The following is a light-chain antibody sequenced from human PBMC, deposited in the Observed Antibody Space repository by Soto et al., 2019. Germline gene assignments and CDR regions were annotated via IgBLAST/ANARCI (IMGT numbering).Light chain of an antibody. Sequence: QSVLTQPPSVSGAPGQRVTISCTGSSSNIGAGYDVHWYQQLPGTAPKLLTYVNSNRPSGVPDRFSGSKSGTSASLAITGLQAEDEADYYCQSYDSSLSGRGVFGTGTKLTVL. CDR2: VNS. V-gene: IGLV1-40*01. CDR3: QSYDSSLSGRGV. CDR1: SSNIGAGYD. J-gene: IGLJ1*01.